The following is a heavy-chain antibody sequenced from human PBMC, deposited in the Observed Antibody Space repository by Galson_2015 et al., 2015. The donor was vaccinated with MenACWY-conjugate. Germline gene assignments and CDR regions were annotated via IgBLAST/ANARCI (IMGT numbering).Heavy chain of an antibody. Sequence: SLRLSCAASGFTFSSYAMSWVRQAPGKGLEWVSAISDSGTRTYFAGSVKGRFTISRDNSKNTLYLQMNSLRVEDTAVYYCATHRWDIAAEYDMDVWGQGTTVTVSS. V-gene: IGHV3-23*01. J-gene: IGHJ6*02. D-gene: IGHD6-13*01. CDR1: GFTFSSYA. CDR3: ATHRWDIAAEYDMDV. CDR2: ISDSGTRT.